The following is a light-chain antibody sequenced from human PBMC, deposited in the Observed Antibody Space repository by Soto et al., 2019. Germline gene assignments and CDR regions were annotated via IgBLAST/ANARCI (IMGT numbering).Light chain of an antibody. V-gene: IGKV1-5*03. CDR2: KAS. CDR3: QQSNNFPLT. J-gene: IGKJ4*01. CDR1: QSITNW. Sequence: DIQMTQSPSTLSASVGDRVTITCRASQSITNWLAWYQQKPGKAPKFLIYKASNLESGVPSRFSGSGSGTEFTLTISSLQPDDFGTYYCQQSNNFPLTFGGGTKVEI.